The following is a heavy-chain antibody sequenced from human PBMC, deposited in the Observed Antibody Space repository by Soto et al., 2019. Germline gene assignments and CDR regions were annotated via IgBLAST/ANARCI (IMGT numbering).Heavy chain of an antibody. CDR2: ISYRGST. J-gene: IGHJ4*02. CDR3: ARARPMMESKSFFDF. Sequence: PSVIVSLSCTVSGDSISSGRHFWTWIRQHPWKGLEWLGYISYRGSTYYNPSLNPSLKTRLSMSIDTSENHFSLHLSSVNAAHTAFYHCARARPMMESKSFFDFWGTGTLVTVSS. V-gene: IGHV4-31*03. D-gene: IGHD1-1*01. CDR1: GDSISSGRHF.